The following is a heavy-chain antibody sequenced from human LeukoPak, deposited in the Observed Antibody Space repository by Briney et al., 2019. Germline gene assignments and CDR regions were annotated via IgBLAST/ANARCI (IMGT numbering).Heavy chain of an antibody. D-gene: IGHD2-21*01. J-gene: IGHJ3*02. CDR1: GGTFSSYA. Sequence: ASVKVSCTASGGTFSSYAISWVRQAPGQGLEWMGGIIPIFGTANYAQKFQGRVTITADESTSTAYMELSSLRSEDTAVYYCAGYCGGDCYPNDAFDIWGQGTMVTVSS. CDR3: AGYCGGDCYPNDAFDI. V-gene: IGHV1-69*13. CDR2: IIPIFGTA.